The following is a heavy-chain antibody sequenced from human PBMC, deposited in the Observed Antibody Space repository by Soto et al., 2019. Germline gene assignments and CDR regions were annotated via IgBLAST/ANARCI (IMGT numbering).Heavy chain of an antibody. J-gene: IGHJ4*02. Sequence: GGSLRLSCKASGFTFSDFGMHWVRQAPGKGLEWVSSISSTTNYIYYGDSMKGRFTISRDNAKNSLYLEMNSLRAEDTAVYYCARESEDLTSNFDYWGQGTLVTVSS. CDR3: ARESEDLTSNFDY. V-gene: IGHV3-21*06. CDR1: GFTFSDFG. CDR2: ISSTTNYI.